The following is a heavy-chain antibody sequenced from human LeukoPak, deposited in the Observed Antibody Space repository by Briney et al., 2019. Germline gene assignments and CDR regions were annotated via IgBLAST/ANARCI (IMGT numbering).Heavy chain of an antibody. CDR2: IYVDGRTT. J-gene: IGHJ5*02. V-gene: IGHV3-74*01. Sequence: PGGSLRLSCAASGFTVSSNYMSWVRQAPGKGLVWVSRIYVDGRTTNYADSVKGRFTISRDNAKNTVYLEMNSLSVEDTATYYCIRDFRSADLWGQGTLVTVTS. CDR1: GFTVSSNY. CDR3: IRDFRSADL.